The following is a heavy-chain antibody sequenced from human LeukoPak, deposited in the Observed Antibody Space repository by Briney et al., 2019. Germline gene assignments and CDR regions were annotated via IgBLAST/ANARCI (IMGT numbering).Heavy chain of an antibody. D-gene: IGHD6-19*01. CDR2: INPNSGGT. J-gene: IGHJ4*02. CDR3: ARSGVRSGWYVGY. Sequence: ASVKLSCTASGYTFTGYYMHWVRQAPGQGLEWMGWINPNSGGTNYAQKFQGRVTMTRDTSISTAYMELSRLRSDDTAVYYCARSGVRSGWYVGYWGQGTLVTVSS. CDR1: GYTFTGYY. V-gene: IGHV1-2*02.